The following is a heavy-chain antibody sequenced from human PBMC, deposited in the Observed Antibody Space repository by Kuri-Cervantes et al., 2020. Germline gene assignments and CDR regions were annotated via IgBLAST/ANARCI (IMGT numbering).Heavy chain of an antibody. Sequence: LRLSCTVSGGSISSGDYYWGWIRQPPGKGLEWIGYIYYSGSTYYNPSLKSRVTISVDTSKNQFSLKLSSVTAADTAVYYCARDKGDFWTWGQGTLVTVSS. V-gene: IGHV4-30-4*01. J-gene: IGHJ4*02. CDR2: IYYSGST. CDR3: ARDKGDFWT. D-gene: IGHD3/OR15-3a*01. CDR1: GGSISSGDYY.